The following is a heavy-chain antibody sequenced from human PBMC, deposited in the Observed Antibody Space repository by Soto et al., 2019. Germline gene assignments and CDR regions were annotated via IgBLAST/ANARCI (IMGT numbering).Heavy chain of an antibody. D-gene: IGHD1-20*01. V-gene: IGHV5-51*07. CDR3: ARHGRITGSMSGDYYYGMDV. Sequence: GESLVICWKCSGYSITSYLIGLLHQMPGKGLEWMGIIYPGDSDTRYSPSFQGQVTISADKSISTAYLQWSSLKASDTAMYYCARHGRITGSMSGDYYYGMDVWGQGTTVPVSS. CDR1: GYSITSYL. J-gene: IGHJ6*02. CDR2: IYPGDSDT.